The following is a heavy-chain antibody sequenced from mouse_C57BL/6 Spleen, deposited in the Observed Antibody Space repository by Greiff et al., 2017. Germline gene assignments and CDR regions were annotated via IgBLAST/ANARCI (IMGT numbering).Heavy chain of an antibody. CDR1: GYTFTSYW. V-gene: IGHV1-74*01. D-gene: IGHD1-1*01. CDR2: IHPSDSDT. J-gene: IGHJ3*01. Sequence: QVQLQQPGAELVKPGASVKVSCKASGYTFTSYWMHWVKQRPGQGLEWIGRIHPSDSDTNYNQKFKGKATLTVDKSSSTAYMELRSLTSEDTAVYYCAREGTVVATPFAYWGQGTLVTVSA. CDR3: AREGTVVATPFAY.